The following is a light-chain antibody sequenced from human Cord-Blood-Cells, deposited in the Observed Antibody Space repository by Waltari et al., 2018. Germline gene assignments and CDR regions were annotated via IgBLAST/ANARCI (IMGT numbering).Light chain of an antibody. J-gene: IGKJ3*01. Sequence: DIVMTQSPDSLAVSLGERATINCKSSQSVLYSSNNKNYLAWYQQKPGQPPKLLIYWAYTRESGVPERFSGSGSGTDFTLTISSLQAEDVAVYYCQQYYSTPFTFGPGTKVDIK. CDR2: WAY. CDR1: QSVLYSSNNKNY. CDR3: QQYYSTPFT. V-gene: IGKV4-1*01.